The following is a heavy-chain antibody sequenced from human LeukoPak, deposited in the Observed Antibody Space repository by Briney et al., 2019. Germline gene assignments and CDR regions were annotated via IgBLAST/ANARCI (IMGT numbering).Heavy chain of an antibody. Sequence: SETLSLTCTVSGGSISSGSYYWSWIRQPAGKGLEWIGRIYTSGSTNYNPSLKSRVTISVDTSKNQFSLKLSSVTAAGTAVYYCATRIVGASNTGAFDIWGQGTMVTVSS. CDR1: GGSISSGSYY. D-gene: IGHD1-26*01. CDR3: ATRIVGASNTGAFDI. J-gene: IGHJ3*02. CDR2: IYTSGST. V-gene: IGHV4-61*02.